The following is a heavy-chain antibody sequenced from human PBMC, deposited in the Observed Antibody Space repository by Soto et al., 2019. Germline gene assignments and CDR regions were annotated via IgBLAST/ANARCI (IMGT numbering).Heavy chain of an antibody. Sequence: SVKVSCKASGGTFSSYTISWVRQAPGQGLEWMGGIIPIFGTANYAQKFQGRVTITADESTSTAYMELSSLRSEDTAVYYCARGPNYYDSTPSRDYYYYGMDVWGQGTTVTVSS. V-gene: IGHV1-69*13. D-gene: IGHD3-22*01. CDR1: GGTFSSYT. J-gene: IGHJ6*02. CDR2: IIPIFGTA. CDR3: ARGPNYYDSTPSRDYYYYGMDV.